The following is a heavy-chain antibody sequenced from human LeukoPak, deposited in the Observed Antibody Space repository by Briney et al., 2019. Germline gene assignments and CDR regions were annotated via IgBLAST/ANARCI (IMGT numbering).Heavy chain of an antibody. D-gene: IGHD3-9*01. CDR2: ISSSSSYI. Sequence: GGSLRLSCAASGFTFSSYSMNWVRQAPGKGLEWVSSISSSSSYIYYADSVKGRFTISRDNAKNTLYLQMNSLRAEDTAVYYCARVLRYFDWLSLGAFDLWGQGTTVTVSS. CDR1: GFTFSSYS. V-gene: IGHV3-21*01. CDR3: ARVLRYFDWLSLGAFDL. J-gene: IGHJ3*01.